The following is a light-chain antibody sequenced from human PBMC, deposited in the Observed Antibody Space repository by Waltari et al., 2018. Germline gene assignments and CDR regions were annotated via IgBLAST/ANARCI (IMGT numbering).Light chain of an antibody. CDR1: QSIGAH. V-gene: IGKV1-39*01. Sequence: DMQMTQSPSSLSASVGDRVTITCRASQSIGAHLNWYQQKPGRAPKVLIYGAYTLQSGGPSRFSGAGSGTHFTLTISSLQPEDFATDYCQQNSLTPYTFGPGTAVDVK. CDR2: GAY. CDR3: QQNSLTPYT. J-gene: IGKJ3*01.